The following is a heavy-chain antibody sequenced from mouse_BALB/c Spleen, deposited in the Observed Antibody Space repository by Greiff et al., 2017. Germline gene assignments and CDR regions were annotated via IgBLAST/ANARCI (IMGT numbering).Heavy chain of an antibody. CDR3: AKDPYDGYPCYSDY. J-gene: IGHJ2*01. V-gene: IGHV5-6-3*01. CDR2: INSNGGST. CDR1: GFTFSSYG. D-gene: IGHD2-3*01. Sequence: EVKLVESGGGLVQPGGSLKLSCAASGFTFSSYGMSWVRQTPDKRLELVATINSNGGSTYYPDSVKGRFTITRDNAKNTLYLQVSSLKSEDTAMYYCAKDPYDGYPCYSDYWGQGTTLTVSA.